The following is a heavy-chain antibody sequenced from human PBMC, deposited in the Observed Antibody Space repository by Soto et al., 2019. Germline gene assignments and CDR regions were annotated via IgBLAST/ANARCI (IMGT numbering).Heavy chain of an antibody. CDR3: GRNRVPLN. D-gene: IGHD1-1*01. V-gene: IGHV4-59*01. CDR1: GSSFNNYY. Sequence: QVQLQESGPGLVKPSETLSLTCTVCGSSFNNYYWSWSRQPPGKGLEWIGYIDYSGNNNYNPSLNSRVTISIDTSKGRFSLMLTSVTAPDADVYYCGRNRVPLNWGQGTLVTVAS. J-gene: IGHJ4*02. CDR2: IDYSGNN.